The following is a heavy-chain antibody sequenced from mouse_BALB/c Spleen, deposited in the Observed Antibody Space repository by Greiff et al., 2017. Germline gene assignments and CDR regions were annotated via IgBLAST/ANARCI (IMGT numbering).Heavy chain of an antibody. CDR3: ARDLPMDY. D-gene: IGHD2-1*01. CDR1: GFTFPSID. V-gene: IGHV1-85*01. J-gene: IGHJ4*01. Sequence: QVQLQQSGAALVKPGASVQLSCKASGFTFPSIDINWVGQGPEQGLEWLGWIVPGDGSTKYNEKFTGMATLTTDKASSTTYMQLSRLTSEDSAVYFYARDLPMDYWGQGTSVTVSS. CDR2: IVPGDGST.